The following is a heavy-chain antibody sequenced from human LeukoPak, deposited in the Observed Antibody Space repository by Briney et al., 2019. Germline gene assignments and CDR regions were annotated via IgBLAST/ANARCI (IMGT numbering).Heavy chain of an antibody. CDR1: GFKLSSYY. J-gene: IGHJ4*02. D-gene: IGHD1-1*01. CDR2: LKSDGSST. Sequence: GGSLRLACAASGFKLSSYYMDWVRQGPGKGLVWVSRLKSDGSSTKYADSVQGRFTIPRDDAKNTLYLQMTSVRVEDAAVYYCARTTMETQYFDRWGRGTLVTVSS. V-gene: IGHV3-74*03. CDR3: ARTTMETQYFDR.